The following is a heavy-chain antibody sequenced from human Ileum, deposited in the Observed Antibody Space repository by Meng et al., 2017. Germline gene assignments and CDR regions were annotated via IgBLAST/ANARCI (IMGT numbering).Heavy chain of an antibody. CDR2: ICYSGNT. D-gene: IGHD3-22*01. CDR3: ASARYDN. V-gene: IGHV4-39*07. CDR1: GGSISSSSHC. J-gene: IGHJ4*02. Sequence: QLQLQESGPGLVKPSETLSLMCTVSGGSISSSSHCCDWIRQPPGKGLEWIGSICYSGNTNYKPSLKSRVTISVDTSKKQFSLKLTSVTAADTAVYYCASARYDNWCQGTLVTVSS.